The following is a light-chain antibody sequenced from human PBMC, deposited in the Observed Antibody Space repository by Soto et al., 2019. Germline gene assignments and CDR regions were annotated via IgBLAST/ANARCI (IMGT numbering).Light chain of an antibody. Sequence: QSVLTQPPSVSGAPGQRVTISCTGSGSNIGADYGVHWYQHLPGTAPKLLIYENTNRPSGVPDRFSASKSGTSASLAITGLQAEDEADYYCQSYDSSLSGHVVFGGGTKLTVL. CDR1: GSNIGADYG. CDR2: ENT. J-gene: IGLJ2*01. CDR3: QSYDSSLSGHVV. V-gene: IGLV1-40*01.